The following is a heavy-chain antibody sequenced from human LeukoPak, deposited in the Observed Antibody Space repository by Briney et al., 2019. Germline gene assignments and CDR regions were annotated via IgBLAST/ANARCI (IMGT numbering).Heavy chain of an antibody. CDR2: ISGSGGST. V-gene: IGHV3-23*01. Sequence: GGSLRLSCAASGFTFSSYAMSWVRQAPGKGLEWVSGISGSGGSTYYADSVKGRFTISRDNSKNTLYLQMNSLRAEDTAVYYCARGSRDGYGMFDPWGQGTLVTVSS. CDR3: ARGSRDGYGMFDP. D-gene: IGHD5-24*01. J-gene: IGHJ5*02. CDR1: GFTFSSYA.